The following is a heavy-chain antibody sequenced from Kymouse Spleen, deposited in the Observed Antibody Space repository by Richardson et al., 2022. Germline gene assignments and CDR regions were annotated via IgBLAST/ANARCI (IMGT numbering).Heavy chain of an antibody. J-gene: IGHJ6*02. CDR3: ASDSSSWYDYYYYGMDV. D-gene: IGHD6-13*01. Sequence: QLQLQESGPGLVKPSETLSLTCTVSGGSISSSSYYWGWIRQPPGKGLEWIGSIYYSGSTYYNPSLKSRVTISVDTSKNQFSLKLSSVTAADTAVYYCASDSSSWYDYYYYGMDVWGQGTTVTVSS. CDR2: IYYSGST. CDR1: GGSISSSSYY. V-gene: IGHV4-39*01.